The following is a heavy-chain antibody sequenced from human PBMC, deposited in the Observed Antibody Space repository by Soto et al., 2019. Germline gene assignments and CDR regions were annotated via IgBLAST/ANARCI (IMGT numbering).Heavy chain of an antibody. J-gene: IGHJ3*02. V-gene: IGHV4-59*08. D-gene: IGHD2-2*01. CDR3: ARIYCSSTSCSTHAFDI. CDR1: GGSISSYY. CDR2: IYYSGST. Sequence: SETLSLTCTVSGGSISSYYWSWIRQPPGKGLEWIGYIYYSGSTNYNPSLKSRVTISVDTSKNQFSLKLSSVTAADTAVYYCARIYCSSTSCSTHAFDIWGQGTMVTVSS.